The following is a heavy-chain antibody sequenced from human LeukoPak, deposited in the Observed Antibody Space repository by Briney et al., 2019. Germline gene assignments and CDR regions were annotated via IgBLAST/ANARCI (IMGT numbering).Heavy chain of an antibody. CDR2: TSYNGGIK. J-gene: IGHJ4*02. CDR1: RFSFSTYG. Sequence: GGSLRLSCTASRFSFSTYGIHWVRQAPGKGLEWVAATSYNGGIKLYSDSVKDRFSISRDNSENTLFLQMNSLRAEDTAVYYCAKEYIQYSSDWYYDYWGQGTLVTVSS. D-gene: IGHD6-19*01. CDR3: AKEYIQYSSDWYYDY. V-gene: IGHV3-30*18.